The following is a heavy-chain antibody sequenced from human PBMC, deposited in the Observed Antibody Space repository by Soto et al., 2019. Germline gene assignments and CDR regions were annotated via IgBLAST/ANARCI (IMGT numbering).Heavy chain of an antibody. CDR1: GGTFSSYA. V-gene: IGHV1-69*13. CDR3: ARDLAAVCYYYGMDV. CDR2: IIPIFGTA. D-gene: IGHD2-15*01. Sequence: ASVKVSCKASGGTFSSYAISWVRQAPGQGLEWMGGIIPIFGTANYAQKFQGRVTITADESTSTAYMELSSLRSEDTAVYYCARDLAAVCYYYGMDVWGQGTTVTVSS. J-gene: IGHJ6*02.